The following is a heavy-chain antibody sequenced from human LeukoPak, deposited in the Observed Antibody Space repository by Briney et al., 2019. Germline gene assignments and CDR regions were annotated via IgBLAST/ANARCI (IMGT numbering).Heavy chain of an antibody. J-gene: IGHJ4*02. Sequence: GGSLRLSCAASGFTFSSYSMNWVRQAPGKGLEWVSYISSSSSTIYYADSVKGRFTISRDNAKNSLYLQMNSLRAEDTAVYYRARDLSRGYDFWSGYSLWGQGTLVTVSS. V-gene: IGHV3-48*01. CDR3: ARDLSRGYDFWSGYSL. CDR1: GFTFSSYS. D-gene: IGHD3-3*01. CDR2: ISSSSSTI.